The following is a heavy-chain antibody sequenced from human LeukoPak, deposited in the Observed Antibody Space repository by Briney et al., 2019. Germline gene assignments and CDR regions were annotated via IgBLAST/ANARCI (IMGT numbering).Heavy chain of an antibody. D-gene: IGHD6-6*01. V-gene: IGHV1-3*01. CDR2: LNAANGNS. Sequence: ASVTVSCKASGYTLSSFAMHWVRQAPGQRLEWMGRLNAANGNSQYSQKFQGRVTITRDTSASTAYMELSSLRSEDTAVYYCARDPLLEYKMDVWGQGTTVTVSS. J-gene: IGHJ6*02. CDR3: ARDPLLEYKMDV. CDR1: GYTLSSFA.